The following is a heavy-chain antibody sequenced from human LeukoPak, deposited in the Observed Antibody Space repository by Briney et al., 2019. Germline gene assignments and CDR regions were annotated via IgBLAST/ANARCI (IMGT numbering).Heavy chain of an antibody. CDR1: GYSIRSGYY. J-gene: IGHJ4*02. CDR2: IYHSGST. V-gene: IGHV4-38-2*01. Sequence: SETLSLTCAVSGYSIRSGYYWGWIRQPPGKGLEWIGSIYHSGSTYYNPSLKSRVTISVDTSKNQFSLKLRSVTAADTAVYYCARHRTSSNYFDYWGQGTLVTVCS. CDR3: ARHRTSSNYFDY. D-gene: IGHD1-1*01.